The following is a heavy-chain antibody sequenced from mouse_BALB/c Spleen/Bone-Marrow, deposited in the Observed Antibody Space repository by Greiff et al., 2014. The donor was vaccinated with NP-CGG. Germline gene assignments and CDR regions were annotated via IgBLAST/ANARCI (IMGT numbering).Heavy chain of an antibody. V-gene: IGHV4-1*02. Sequence: GGGLVQPGGSLKLSCAASGFDFSRYRMSWVRQAPGEGLQWIGEINPDSRTINYTPSLKDKFIISRDNAKNTLYLQMSKARSEDTVLYYCARGNYYGHLDYWGQGTTLTVSS. CDR3: ARGNYYGHLDY. CDR2: INPDSRTI. CDR1: GFDFSRYR. J-gene: IGHJ2*01. D-gene: IGHD2-1*01.